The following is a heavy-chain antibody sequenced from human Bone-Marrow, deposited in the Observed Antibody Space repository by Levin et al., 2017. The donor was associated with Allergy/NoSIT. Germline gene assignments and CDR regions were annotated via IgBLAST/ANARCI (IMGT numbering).Heavy chain of an antibody. V-gene: IGHV4-34*01. D-gene: IGHD2-15*01. Sequence: PSETLSLTCAVYGGSFSGYYWSWIRQSPGKGLEWIWEVNYSGGTNYNPSLKSRVNISVDTSKNQFSLHLTSVTAADTAMYYCARGRVALPLRYWGQGTLVTVSS. CDR2: VNYSGGT. J-gene: IGHJ4*02. CDR3: ARGRVALPLRY. CDR1: GGSFSGYY.